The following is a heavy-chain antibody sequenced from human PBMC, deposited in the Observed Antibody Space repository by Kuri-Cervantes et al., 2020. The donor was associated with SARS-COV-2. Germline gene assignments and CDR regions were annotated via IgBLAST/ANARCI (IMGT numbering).Heavy chain of an antibody. Sequence: GESLKLSCEASGFTFSNYAMHWVRQAPGKGLEWVAVIWWDGSEEYYLDSVKGRFTISKDNSKNMLFLETNNLRVEDAAVYFCARGSYGGNSDFDYWGQGTPVTVSS. V-gene: IGHV3-33*01. CDR1: GFTFSNYA. CDR3: ARGSYGGNSDFDY. J-gene: IGHJ4*02. CDR2: IWWDGSEE. D-gene: IGHD4-23*01.